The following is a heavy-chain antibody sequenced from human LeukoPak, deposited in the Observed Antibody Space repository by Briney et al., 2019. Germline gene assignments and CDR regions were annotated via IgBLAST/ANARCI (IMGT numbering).Heavy chain of an antibody. D-gene: IGHD2-21*02. CDR1: GFTVSSNY. J-gene: IGHJ6*02. Sequence: GGSLRLSCAASGFTVSSNYMSWVRQAPGKGLEWVSVIYSCGSTYYADSVKGRFTISRDNSKNTLYLQMNSLRAEDTAVYYCARSPSDLGGGGDCYPPYYYYYGMDVWGQGPRSPSP. CDR2: IYSCGST. V-gene: IGHV3-66*03. CDR3: ARSPSDLGGGGDCYPPYYYYYGMDV.